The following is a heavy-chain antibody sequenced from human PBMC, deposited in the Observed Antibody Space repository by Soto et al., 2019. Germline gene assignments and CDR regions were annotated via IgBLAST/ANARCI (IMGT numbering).Heavy chain of an antibody. V-gene: IGHV4-31*11. Sequence: SETLSLTCAVSGGSISSGGYYWSWIRQHPGKGLEWIGYIYYSGSTYYNPSLKSRVAISVDTSKNQFSLKLSSVTAADTAVYYCARGSVVAATLFDYWGQGTLVTVSS. D-gene: IGHD2-15*01. J-gene: IGHJ4*02. CDR3: ARGSVVAATLFDY. CDR2: IYYSGST. CDR1: GGSISSGGYY.